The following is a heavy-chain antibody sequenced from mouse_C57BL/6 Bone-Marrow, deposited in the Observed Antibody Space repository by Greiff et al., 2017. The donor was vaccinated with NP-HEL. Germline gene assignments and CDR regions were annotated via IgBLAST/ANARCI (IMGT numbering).Heavy chain of an antibody. Sequence: EVQLQQSGPVLVKPGASVKMSCKASGYTFTDYYMNWVKQSHGKSLEWIGVINPYNGGTSYNQKFKGKATLTVDKSSSTAYMELNSLTSEDSAVYYCARKGYDSSYEDYWGQGTSVTVSS. D-gene: IGHD1-1*01. CDR1: GYTFTDYY. V-gene: IGHV1-19*01. J-gene: IGHJ4*01. CDR2: INPYNGGT. CDR3: ARKGYDSSYEDY.